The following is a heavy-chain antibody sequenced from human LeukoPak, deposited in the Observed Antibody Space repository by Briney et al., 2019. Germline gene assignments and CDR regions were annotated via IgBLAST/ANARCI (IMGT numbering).Heavy chain of an antibody. V-gene: IGHV1-2*02. Sequence: GASVKVSCTASGHIFTLDSIHWVRQAPGQGLEWLGWVHLNGGGTYRAQKFQGRVTMTKGSSISTASMELSGLTSDDTAVYYCATAQHCSGGTCYAWTDAFHVWGQGTMVIVSS. D-gene: IGHD2-15*01. CDR1: GHIFTLDS. J-gene: IGHJ3*01. CDR3: ATAQHCSGGTCYAWTDAFHV. CDR2: VHLNGGGT.